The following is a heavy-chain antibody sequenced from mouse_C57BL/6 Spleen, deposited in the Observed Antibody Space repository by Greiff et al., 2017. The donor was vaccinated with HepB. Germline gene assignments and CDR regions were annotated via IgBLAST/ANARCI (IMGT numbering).Heavy chain of an antibody. CDR2: INPNNGGT. V-gene: IGHV1-26*01. Sequence: EVQLQQSGPELVKPGASVKISCKASGYTFTDYYMNWVKQSNGKSLEWIGDINPNNGGTSYNQKFKGKATLTVDKSSSTAYMELRSLTSEDSAVYYCARGYDYDGYWGQWTLVTVSA. CDR1: GYTFTDYY. CDR3: ARGYDYDGY. J-gene: IGHJ3*01. D-gene: IGHD2-4*01.